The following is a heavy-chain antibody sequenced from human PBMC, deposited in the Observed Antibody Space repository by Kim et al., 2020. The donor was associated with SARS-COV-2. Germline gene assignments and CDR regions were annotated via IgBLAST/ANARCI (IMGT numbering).Heavy chain of an antibody. V-gene: IGHV3-11*01. Sequence: GGSLRLSCAASGFTFSDYYMSWIRQAPGKGLEWIAYIGTSGNNIFYADSVKGRFTISRDNANNFLYLQMNSLRAEDTAVYFCARDDKPHHWFDPWGQGTLVTVSS. CDR2: IGTSGNNI. CDR1: GFTFSDYY. J-gene: IGHJ5*02. CDR3: ARDDKPHHWFDP.